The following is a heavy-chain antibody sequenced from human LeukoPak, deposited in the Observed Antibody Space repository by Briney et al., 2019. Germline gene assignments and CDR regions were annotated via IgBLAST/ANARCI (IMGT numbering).Heavy chain of an antibody. D-gene: IGHD4-23*01. CDR3: ARQAWLVTPGHYFDY. J-gene: IGHJ4*02. Sequence: RASETLSLTCTVSGGSISSYYWSWIRQPPGKGLEWIGYIYYSGSTNYSPSLKSRVTISVDTSKNQFSLKLSSVTAADTAVYYCARQAWLVTPGHYFDYWGQGTLVTVSS. CDR2: IYYSGST. CDR1: GGSISSYY. V-gene: IGHV4-59*08.